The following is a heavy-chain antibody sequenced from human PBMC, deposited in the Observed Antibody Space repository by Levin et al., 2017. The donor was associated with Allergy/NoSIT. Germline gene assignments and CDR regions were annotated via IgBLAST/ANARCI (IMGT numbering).Heavy chain of an antibody. CDR2: ISGSGGST. CDR1: GFTFSSYA. V-gene: IGHV3-23*01. D-gene: IGHD5-18*01. CDR3: AKVGRSRIQLWSYYFDY. J-gene: IGHJ4*02. Sequence: GGSLRLSCAASGFTFSSYAMSWVRQAPGKGLEWVSAISGSGGSTYYADSVKGRFTISRDNSKNTLYLQMNSLRAEDTAVYYCAKVGRSRIQLWSYYFDYWGQGTLVTVSS.